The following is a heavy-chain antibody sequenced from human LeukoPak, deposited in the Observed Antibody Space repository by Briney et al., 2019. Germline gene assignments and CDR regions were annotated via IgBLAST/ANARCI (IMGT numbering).Heavy chain of an antibody. CDR2: INPSGGST. V-gene: IGHV1-46*01. CDR1: GYTFTSYY. D-gene: IGHD1-26*01. J-gene: IGHJ5*02. Sequence: ASVKVSCKASGYTFTSYYMHWVRQAPGQGLEWMGIINPSGGSTSYAQKFQGRVTMTKDMSTSTDYMELSSLRSEDTAIYYCARDNSVGDNAWWFDPWGQGTLVTVSS. CDR3: ARDNSVGDNAWWFDP.